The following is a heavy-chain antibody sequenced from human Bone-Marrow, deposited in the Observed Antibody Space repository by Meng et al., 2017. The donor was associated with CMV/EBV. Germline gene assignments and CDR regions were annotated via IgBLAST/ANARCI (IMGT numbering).Heavy chain of an antibody. CDR2: IYYSGNTYSGST. CDR3: ARQDGDYSAFDY. CDR1: GDSAISSRFY. J-gene: IGHJ4*02. V-gene: IGHV4-39*01. Sequence: SETLSLTCNVSGDSAISSRFYWGWIRQSPGQGLEWIGSIYYSGNTYSGSTYYNASLKSRVTMSVDTSKNEFSLRLSSVTASDTAVYYCARQDGDYSAFDYWAQGTLVTVSS. D-gene: IGHD4-17*01.